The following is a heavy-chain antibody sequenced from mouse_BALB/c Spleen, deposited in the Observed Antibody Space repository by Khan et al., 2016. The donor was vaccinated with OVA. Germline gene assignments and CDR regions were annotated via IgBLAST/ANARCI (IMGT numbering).Heavy chain of an antibody. Sequence: VQLQESGPGLAAPSQSLSITCTISGFSLTNYGVHWVRQPPGKGLEWLVVIWNDGTTTYNSSLKSRLTITKDNSQSQVFLKMNSLQTDDKAIYFCARQPYYHYNIMDYWGQGTSVTVSS. CDR3: ARQPYYHYNIMDY. J-gene: IGHJ4*01. CDR1: GFSLTNYG. V-gene: IGHV2-6-1*01. CDR2: IWNDGTT. D-gene: IGHD2-10*01.